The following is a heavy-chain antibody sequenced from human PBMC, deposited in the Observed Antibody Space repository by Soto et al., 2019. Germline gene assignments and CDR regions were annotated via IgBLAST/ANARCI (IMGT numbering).Heavy chain of an antibody. Sequence: QVQLQESGPGLVKPSETLSLTCTVSGGSVSSGSYYWSWIRQPPGKGLEWIGYIYYSGSTNYNPSLNRLVTISVDTSKNQFSLQLSSVTAADTAVYYCAREFGLRLGEPGQYYYGMDVWGQGTTVTVSS. D-gene: IGHD3-16*01. CDR1: GGSVSSGSYY. J-gene: IGHJ6*02. CDR3: AREFGLRLGEPGQYYYGMDV. V-gene: IGHV4-61*01. CDR2: IYYSGST.